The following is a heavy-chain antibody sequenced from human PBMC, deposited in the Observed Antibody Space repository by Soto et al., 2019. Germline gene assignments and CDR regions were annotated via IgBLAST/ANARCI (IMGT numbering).Heavy chain of an antibody. V-gene: IGHV3-23*01. CDR1: GFTFSSYA. J-gene: IGHJ6*02. Sequence: EVQLLESGGGLVQPGGSLRLSCAASGFTFSSYAMSWLRQAPGKGLEWVSGISGSGGSTYYADSVKGRFTISRDNSKNTLYLQTNSLRAEDTAVYYCAKERGYNYGYDAMDVWGQGTTVTVSS. D-gene: IGHD5-18*01. CDR2: ISGSGGST. CDR3: AKERGYNYGYDAMDV.